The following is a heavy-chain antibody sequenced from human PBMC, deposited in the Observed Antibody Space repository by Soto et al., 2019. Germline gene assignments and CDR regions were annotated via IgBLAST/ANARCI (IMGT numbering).Heavy chain of an antibody. CDR2: IIPIFGKA. V-gene: IGHV1-69*06. CDR3: ASSTGYCSSTSCYLYYDGMDV. D-gene: IGHD2-2*01. Sequence: SVKVSCKASGGTFSSYAISWVRQAPGQGLEWMGGIIPIFGKANYAKKFQGRVTITADKPMSTAYMELSSLRSEDTAGYYWASSTGYCSSTSCYLYYDGMDVWGQGTTVTVSS. J-gene: IGHJ6*02. CDR1: GGTFSSYA.